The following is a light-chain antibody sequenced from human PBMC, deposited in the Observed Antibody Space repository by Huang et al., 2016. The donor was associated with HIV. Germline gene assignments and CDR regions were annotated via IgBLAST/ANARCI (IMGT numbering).Light chain of an antibody. CDR2: RAA. CDR1: QNVTDS. V-gene: IGKV3-11*01. J-gene: IGKJ4*01. Sequence: EIVLTQSPATLSLSPGERATLSCRASQNVTDSLAWYRQKPGQAPSLSIYRAANRATGTPARFSGSGSGTDFTLTISSLEPEDFAIYYCQERIQWPRLTFGGGTKVEIK. CDR3: QERIQWPRLT.